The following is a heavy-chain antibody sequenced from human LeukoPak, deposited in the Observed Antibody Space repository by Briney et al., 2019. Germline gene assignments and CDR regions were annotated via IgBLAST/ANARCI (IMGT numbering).Heavy chain of an antibody. V-gene: IGHV4-59*08. Sequence: PSETLSLTCTVSGGSISSYSWSWIRQPPGKGLEWIGFIYYRGTTYYNPSLKSRVSISIDTSRNQFSLKLNSVTAADTAVYYCARIEGNSGYGWSHFDYWGQGRLVTVSS. D-gene: IGHD3-10*01. J-gene: IGHJ4*02. CDR1: GGSISSYS. CDR3: ARIEGNSGYGWSHFDY. CDR2: IYYRGTT.